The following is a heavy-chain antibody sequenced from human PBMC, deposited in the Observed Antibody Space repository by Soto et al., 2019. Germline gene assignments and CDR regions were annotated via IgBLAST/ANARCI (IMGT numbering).Heavy chain of an antibody. Sequence: QVQLVESGGGVVQPGRSLRLSCAASGFTFSHYGIHWVRQDPGKGLEWLAVISYDGSNKHYADSVKVRFTVSRDNSKNTLYLQMNSLRAEDTAVYFCARYSGKYQGPIDYWGQGTLVTVSS. CDR1: GFTFSHYG. CDR3: ARYSGKYQGPIDY. CDR2: ISYDGSNK. J-gene: IGHJ4*02. V-gene: IGHV3-30*03. D-gene: IGHD1-26*01.